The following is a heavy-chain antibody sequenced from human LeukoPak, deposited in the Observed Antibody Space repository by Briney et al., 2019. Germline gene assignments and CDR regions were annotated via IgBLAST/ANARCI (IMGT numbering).Heavy chain of an antibody. D-gene: IGHD6-19*01. V-gene: IGHV1-2*04. J-gene: IGHJ4*02. CDR3: ARDSGYSSGYDY. CDR1: GYSFSNYP. Sequence: GASLKVSCKASGYSFSNYPIHWVRQAPGQGLEWMGWINPNSGGTHYAQKFQGWVTMTRDTSISTAYMELSRLRSDDTAVYYCARDSGYSSGYDYWGQGTLVTVSS. CDR2: INPNSGGT.